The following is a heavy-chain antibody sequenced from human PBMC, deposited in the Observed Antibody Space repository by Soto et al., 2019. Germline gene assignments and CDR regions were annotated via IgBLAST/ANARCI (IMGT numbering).Heavy chain of an antibody. J-gene: IGHJ6*02. Sequence: SVKVSCKASGGTFSSYAISWVRQAPGQGLEWMGGIIPIFGTANYAQKFQGRVTITADKSTGTAYMELSSLRSEDTAVYYCARDVGDYDFWSGYLEPPYYGMDVWGQGTTVTVS. CDR1: GGTFSSYA. D-gene: IGHD3-3*01. CDR2: IIPIFGTA. V-gene: IGHV1-69*06. CDR3: ARDVGDYDFWSGYLEPPYYGMDV.